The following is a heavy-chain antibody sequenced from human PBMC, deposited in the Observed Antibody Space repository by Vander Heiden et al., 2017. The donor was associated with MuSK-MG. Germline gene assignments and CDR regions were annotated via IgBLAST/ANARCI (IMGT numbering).Heavy chain of an antibody. Sequence: QVQLVESGGGVVQPGTSLRLSCAASGFTFSRSGMHWVRQAPGKGLEWVTIRWYDGSNKYYADSVKGRFTISRDNSKNTLYLQMDSLRAEDTAVYYCAKDFHTGFIDYWGQGALVTVSS. CDR1: GFTFSRSG. V-gene: IGHV3-33*06. J-gene: IGHJ4*02. CDR2: RWYDGSNK. D-gene: IGHD5-12*01. CDR3: AKDFHTGFIDY.